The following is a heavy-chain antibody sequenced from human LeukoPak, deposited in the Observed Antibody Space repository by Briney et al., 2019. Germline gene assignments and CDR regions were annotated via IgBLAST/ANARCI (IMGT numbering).Heavy chain of an antibody. V-gene: IGHV3-21*01. Sequence: GGSLSLSCAASGFTFSSYSMSWVRQAPGKGLEWVSSITTSSTYISYADSVKGRFTISRDNAKNSLYLQMNSLRAEDTAVYYCARGKYSSGWFDFWGQGTLVTVSS. J-gene: IGHJ4*02. D-gene: IGHD6-19*01. CDR3: ARGKYSSGWFDF. CDR2: ITTSSTYI. CDR1: GFTFSSYS.